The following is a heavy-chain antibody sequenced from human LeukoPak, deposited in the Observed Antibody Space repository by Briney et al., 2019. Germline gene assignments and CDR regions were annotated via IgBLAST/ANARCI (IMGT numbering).Heavy chain of an antibody. V-gene: IGHV4-39*07. CDR3: ARSLYYYDSSGFSDFDY. Sequence: SETLSLTCTVSGGSISSSSYYWGWIRQPPGKGLEWIGSIYYSGSTYYNPSLKSRVTISVDTSKNQFSLKLSSVTAADTAVYYCARSLYYYDSSGFSDFDYWGQGTLVTVSS. J-gene: IGHJ4*02. CDR2: IYYSGST. D-gene: IGHD3-22*01. CDR1: GGSISSSSYY.